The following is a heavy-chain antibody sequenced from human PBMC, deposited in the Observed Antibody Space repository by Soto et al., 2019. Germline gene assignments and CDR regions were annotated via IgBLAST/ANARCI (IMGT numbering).Heavy chain of an antibody. J-gene: IGHJ4*02. CDR2: INPTDEST. CDR1: GYNFASNH. Sequence: QVQLVQSGAEVREPGASVKVSCKASGYNFASNHMHWVRQIPGQGLEWMGIINPTDESTSYAQKFRGRVTLTRDTHTNTDYMELSGLTSEDTAVYYCARDRFGSWTFDYWGQGTLVTVSS. V-gene: IGHV1-46*01. CDR3: ARDRFGSWTFDY. D-gene: IGHD6-13*01.